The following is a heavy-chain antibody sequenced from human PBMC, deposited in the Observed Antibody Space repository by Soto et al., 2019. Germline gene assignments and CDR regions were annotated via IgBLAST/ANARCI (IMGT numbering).Heavy chain of an antibody. D-gene: IGHD3-22*01. Sequence: ASVKVSCKASGGTFSSYAISWVRQAPGQGLEWMGGIIPIFGTANYAQKFQGRVTITADESTSTAYMELSNLRSEDTAVYYCARVGPDLYYDSRDLAFDIWGQGTMVTVSS. CDR1: GGTFSSYA. V-gene: IGHV1-69*13. J-gene: IGHJ3*02. CDR2: IIPIFGTA. CDR3: ARVGPDLYYDSRDLAFDI.